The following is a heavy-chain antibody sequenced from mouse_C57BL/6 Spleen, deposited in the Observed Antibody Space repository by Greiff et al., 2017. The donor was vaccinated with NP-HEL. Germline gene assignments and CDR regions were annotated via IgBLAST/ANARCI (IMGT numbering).Heavy chain of an antibody. Sequence: QVQLQQPGAELVRPGSSVKLSCKASGYTFTSYWMHWVKQRPIQGLEWIGNIDPSDSEHHYNQMFKDKATLTVDKSSITAYIQLSSLTSEDSAFYYCARGDGYYVDYWGQGTTLTVSS. CDR3: ARGDGYYVDY. V-gene: IGHV1-52*01. D-gene: IGHD2-3*01. J-gene: IGHJ2*01. CDR2: IDPSDSEH. CDR1: GYTFTSYW.